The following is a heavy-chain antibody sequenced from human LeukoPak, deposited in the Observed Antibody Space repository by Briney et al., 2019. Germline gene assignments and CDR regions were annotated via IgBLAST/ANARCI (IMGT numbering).Heavy chain of an antibody. CDR1: GYRFTSYW. D-gene: IGHD2-2*03. V-gene: IGHV5-51*01. J-gene: IGHJ4*02. Sequence: GESLKISCKGSGYRFTSYWIGWVRQMPGKGLEWMGIIYPGYSDTRYSPSFQGQVTISADKSISTAYLQWSSLKASDTAMYYCARRGSGYCSSTSCDYFDYWGQGTLVTVSS. CDR2: IYPGYSDT. CDR3: ARRGSGYCSSTSCDYFDY.